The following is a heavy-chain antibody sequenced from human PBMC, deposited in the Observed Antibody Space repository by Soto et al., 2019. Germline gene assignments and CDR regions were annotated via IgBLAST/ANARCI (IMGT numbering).Heavy chain of an antibody. CDR3: AKARCSGNSCYVPDY. J-gene: IGHJ4*01. CDR2: ISGSGGSP. V-gene: IGHV3-23*01. D-gene: IGHD3-22*01. CDR1: GFTFSSYS. Sequence: PGGSLRLSCAASGFTFSSYSMAWVRQAPGKGLEWVSSISGSGGSPNYADSVQGRFTISRDNPRNTLLLLMSSLRAEDTATYYCAKARCSGNSCYVPDYWGHGTLVTVS.